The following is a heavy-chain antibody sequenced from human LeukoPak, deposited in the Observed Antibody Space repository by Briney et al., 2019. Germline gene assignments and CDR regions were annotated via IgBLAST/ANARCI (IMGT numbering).Heavy chain of an antibody. CDR2: IYHSGST. D-gene: IGHD3-10*01. J-gene: IGHJ6*03. V-gene: IGHV4-4*02. CDR3: AKDYYYGSGSYYYYYMDV. CDR1: GGSISSSNW. Sequence: SSGTLSLTCAVSGGSISSSNWWTWVRQPPGKGLEWIGEIYHSGSTNYNPSLKSRVTISVDKSKNQFSLKLSSVTAADTAVYYCAKDYYYGSGSYYYYYMDVWGKGTTVTVSS.